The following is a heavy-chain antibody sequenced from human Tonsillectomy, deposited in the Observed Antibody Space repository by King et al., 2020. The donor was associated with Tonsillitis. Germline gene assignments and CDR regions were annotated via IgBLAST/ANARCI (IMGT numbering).Heavy chain of an antibody. CDR2: INHSGST. Sequence: VQLQQWGAGLLKPSETLSLTCAVYGGSFSGYYWSWIRQSPGKGLEWIGEINHSGSTNNNPSLKSRVTISVDTSKNPFSLKLSAVTAADTAVYYCARGPYSSFHYYYMDVWGTGTTVTVSS. CDR3: ARGPYSSFHYYYMDV. D-gene: IGHD6-19*01. J-gene: IGHJ6*03. V-gene: IGHV4-34*01. CDR1: GGSFSGYY.